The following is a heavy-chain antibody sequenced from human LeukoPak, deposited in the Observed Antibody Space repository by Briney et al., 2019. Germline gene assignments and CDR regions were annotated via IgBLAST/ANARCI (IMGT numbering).Heavy chain of an antibody. J-gene: IGHJ6*02. CDR2: SAYDGSNK. CDR1: GFTFSNYA. D-gene: IGHD3-10*01. V-gene: IGHV3-30*04. Sequence: GGSLRLSCAASGFTFSNYAFHWVRQAPGKGLEWVAVSAYDGSNKYYADSVKGRFTISRDNSKNTLYLQMNSLRAEDTAVYYCARDLLYYYGSGSYPHPIWYGMDVWGQGTTVAVSS. CDR3: ARDLLYYYGSGSYPHPIWYGMDV.